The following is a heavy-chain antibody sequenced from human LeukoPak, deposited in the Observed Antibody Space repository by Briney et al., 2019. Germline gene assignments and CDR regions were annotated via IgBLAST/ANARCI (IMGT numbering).Heavy chain of an antibody. J-gene: IGHJ6*03. CDR2: INPSGST. CDR3: ARGRHDITMIVVVMTSVSYYLDV. D-gene: IGHD3-22*01. V-gene: IGHV4-34*01. CDR1: GGSFSGYH. Sequence: SETLSLTCAVYGGSFSGYHWTWIRQSPGKGLEWIGDINPSGSTYYNPSLKSRLTISVDTSKNQFSLKLRSVTAADTAVYYCARGRHDITMIVVVMTSVSYYLDVWGEGTTVTVS.